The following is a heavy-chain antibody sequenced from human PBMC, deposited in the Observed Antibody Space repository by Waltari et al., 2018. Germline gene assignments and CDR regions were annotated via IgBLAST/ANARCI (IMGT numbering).Heavy chain of an antibody. J-gene: IGHJ4*02. CDR1: GGSISSYY. CDR2: VYYSGST. Sequence: QVQLQESGPGLVKPSETLSLTCTVSGGSISSYYWSLLRQPPGKGLEWIGYVYYSGSTNYNPSLKSRVTISVDTSKYQFSLKLSSVTAADTAVYYCAGLGGYSGSPDDYWGQGTLVTVSS. V-gene: IGHV4-59*01. CDR3: AGLGGYSGSPDDY. D-gene: IGHD5-12*01.